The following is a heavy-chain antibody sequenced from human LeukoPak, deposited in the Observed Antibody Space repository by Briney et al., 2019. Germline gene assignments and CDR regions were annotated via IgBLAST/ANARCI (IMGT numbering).Heavy chain of an antibody. CDR1: GFTFSSYA. J-gene: IGHJ3*02. Sequence: GGSLRLSCAASGFTFSSYAMHWVRQAPGKGLEWVAVISYDGSNKYYADSVKGRFTISRDNSKNTLYLQMNSLRAEDTAVYYCARAGEYYYGSGSYFDAFDIWGQGTMVTVSS. CDR2: ISYDGSNK. V-gene: IGHV3-30-3*01. CDR3: ARAGEYYYGSGSYFDAFDI. D-gene: IGHD3-10*01.